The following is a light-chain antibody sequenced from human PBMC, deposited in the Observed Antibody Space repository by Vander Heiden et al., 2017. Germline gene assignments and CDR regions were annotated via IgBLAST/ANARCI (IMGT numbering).Light chain of an antibody. Sequence: DIVLTQSPGTLSLSPGERATISCRASQSVSSSYLAWYQQKPGQAPRLLIYGASSRATGIPDRFSGSGSGTDFTLTISRLEPEDFAVYYCQQYGSSSWTFGQGTKVEIK. CDR1: QSVSSSY. V-gene: IGKV3-20*01. CDR2: GAS. J-gene: IGKJ1*01. CDR3: QQYGSSSWT.